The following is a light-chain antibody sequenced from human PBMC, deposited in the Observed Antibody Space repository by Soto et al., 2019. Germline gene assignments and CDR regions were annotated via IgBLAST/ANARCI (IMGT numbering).Light chain of an antibody. CDR3: QQYDSYST. Sequence: DIQMTQSPSTLSASVGDRVTITCRASQSISSWLAWYQQKPGKAPKILIYDASTLESGVPSRFSGSGSGTDFTLTISSLQPDDFATYYCQQYDSYSTVGQGTNVEIK. CDR2: DAS. V-gene: IGKV1-5*01. CDR1: QSISSW. J-gene: IGKJ1*01.